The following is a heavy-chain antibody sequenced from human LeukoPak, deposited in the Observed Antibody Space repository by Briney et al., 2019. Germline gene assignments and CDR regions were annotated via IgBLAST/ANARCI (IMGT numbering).Heavy chain of an antibody. D-gene: IGHD6-13*01. CDR3: SRRYSSSWTFDY. CDR1: GFTFSNYD. J-gene: IGHJ4*02. Sequence: GGSLRLSCAASGFTFSNYDMNWVRQAPGMGLEWVSYISSSSNTIYYADSVKGRFTISRDNAKNSLYLQMNSLRDEDTAVYYCSRRYSSSWTFDYWGQGTLVTVSS. V-gene: IGHV3-48*02. CDR2: ISSSSNTI.